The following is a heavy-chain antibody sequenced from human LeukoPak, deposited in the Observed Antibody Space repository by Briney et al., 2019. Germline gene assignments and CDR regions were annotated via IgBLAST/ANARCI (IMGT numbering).Heavy chain of an antibody. Sequence: PGGSLRLSXAASGFTFSSYNMNWVRQAPGKGLEWVSSIYSSSSYIYYADSVKGRFTISRDNAKNSLYLQMNSLRAKDTAVYYCARRGPKYYMDVWGRGTTVTVSS. V-gene: IGHV3-21*01. J-gene: IGHJ6*03. D-gene: IGHD3/OR15-3a*01. CDR2: IYSSSSYI. CDR3: ARRGPKYYMDV. CDR1: GFTFSSYN.